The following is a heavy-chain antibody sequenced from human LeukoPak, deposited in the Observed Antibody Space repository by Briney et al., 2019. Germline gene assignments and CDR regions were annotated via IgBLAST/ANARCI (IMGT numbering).Heavy chain of an antibody. J-gene: IGHJ6*01. V-gene: IGHV1-46*01. Sequence: ASVKVSCTASGYTFTSYYMHWVRQAPGQGLEWMGIINPSGGSTSYAQKFQGRVTMTRDTSTSTVYMELSSLRSEDTAVYYCARGEGGQWLVTSYYGMDVWGQGTTVTVSS. CDR3: ARGEGGQWLVTSYYGMDV. D-gene: IGHD6-19*01. CDR1: GYTFTSYY. CDR2: INPSGGST.